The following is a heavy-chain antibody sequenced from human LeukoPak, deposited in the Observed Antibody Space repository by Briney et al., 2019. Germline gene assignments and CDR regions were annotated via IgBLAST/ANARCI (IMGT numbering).Heavy chain of an antibody. CDR3: ASSMYSSSSPDY. CDR1: GGSISSYY. D-gene: IGHD6-6*01. Sequence: PSETLSLTCTVSGGSISSYYWSWIRQPPGKGLEWIGYIYYSGSTNYNPSLKSRVTISVDTSKNQFSLKLNSVTAADTAVYYCASSMYSSSSPDYWGQGTLVTVSS. CDR2: IYYSGST. V-gene: IGHV4-59*01. J-gene: IGHJ4*02.